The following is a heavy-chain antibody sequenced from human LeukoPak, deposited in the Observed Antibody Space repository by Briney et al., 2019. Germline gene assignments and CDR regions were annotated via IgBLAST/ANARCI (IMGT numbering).Heavy chain of an antibody. J-gene: IGHJ3*02. Sequence: GGSLRLSCAASGFTFSSYGMHWVRQAPGKGLEWVAVISYDGSDKYYADSVKGRFTISRDNSKNTLYLQMNSLRPEDTAVYYCAKRASKKPWDDAFDIWGQGTTVTVSS. CDR2: ISYDGSDK. V-gene: IGHV3-30*18. CDR3: AKRASKKPWDDAFDI. D-gene: IGHD1-26*01. CDR1: GFTFSSYG.